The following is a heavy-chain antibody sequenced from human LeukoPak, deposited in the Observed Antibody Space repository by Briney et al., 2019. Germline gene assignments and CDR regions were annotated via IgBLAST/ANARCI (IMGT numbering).Heavy chain of an antibody. CDR3: ARHSLVKLSGGYYMDV. J-gene: IGHJ6*03. V-gene: IGHV5-51*01. Sequence: GESLMISCKGSGYSFTSYWIGWVRQMPGKGLEWMGIIYPGDSDTRYSPSFQGQVTISADKSISTAYLQWSSLKASDTAMYYCARHSLVKLSGGYYMDVWGKGTTVTVSS. CDR2: IYPGDSDT. D-gene: IGHD3-16*01. CDR1: GYSFTSYW.